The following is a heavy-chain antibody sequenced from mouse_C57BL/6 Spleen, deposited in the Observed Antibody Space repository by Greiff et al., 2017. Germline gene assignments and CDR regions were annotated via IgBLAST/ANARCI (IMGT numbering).Heavy chain of an antibody. CDR3: AKNNVVRDAMDY. Sequence: QVQLKESGPGLVQPSPSLSITCTVSGFSLTSYGVPWVRQSPGKGLEWLGEIWRGGSTDYNAAFMSRLSITTENTKSQVFFKMNSLLAADTAIYYCAKNNVVRDAMDYWGQGTSVTVSS. J-gene: IGHJ4*01. V-gene: IGHV2-5*01. CDR2: IWRGGST. CDR1: GFSLTSYG. D-gene: IGHD1-3*01.